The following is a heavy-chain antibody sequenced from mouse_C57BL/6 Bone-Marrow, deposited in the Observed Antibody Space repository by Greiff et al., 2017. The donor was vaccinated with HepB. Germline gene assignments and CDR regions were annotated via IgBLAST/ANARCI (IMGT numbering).Heavy chain of an antibody. D-gene: IGHD2-1*01. V-gene: IGHV5-6*02. CDR3: ARHRPYGNLDY. Sequence: DVMLVESGGDLVKPGGSLKLSCAASGFTFSSYGMSWVRQTPDKRLEWVATISSGGSYTYYPDSVKGRFTISRDNAKNTLYLQMSSLKSEDTAMYYCARHRPYGNLDYWGQGTTLTVSS. CDR1: GFTFSSYG. CDR2: ISSGGSYT. J-gene: IGHJ2*01.